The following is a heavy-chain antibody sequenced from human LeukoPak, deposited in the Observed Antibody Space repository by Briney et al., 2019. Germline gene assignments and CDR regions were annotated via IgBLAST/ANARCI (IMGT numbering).Heavy chain of an antibody. V-gene: IGHV4-59*01. CDR2: IYYSGST. J-gene: IGHJ4*02. D-gene: IGHD3-10*01. Sequence: SETLSLTCTVSGGSISSYYWSWIRQPPGKGLEWIGYIYYSGSTNYNPSLKSRVTISVDTSKNQFSLKLSSVTAADTAVYYCARTAGSGSYYPLDYWGQETLVTVSS. CDR1: GGSISSYY. CDR3: ARTAGSGSYYPLDY.